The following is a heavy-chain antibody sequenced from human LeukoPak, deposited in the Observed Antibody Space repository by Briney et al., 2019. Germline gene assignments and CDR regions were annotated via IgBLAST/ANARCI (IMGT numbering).Heavy chain of an antibody. CDR1: GFTFSSYE. D-gene: IGHD5-18*01. CDR2: ISSSGSTI. V-gene: IGHV3-48*03. Sequence: GGSLRLSCAASGFTFSSYEMSWVRQAPGKGLEWVSYISSSGSTIYYADSVKGRFTISRDNAKNSLYLQMNSLRAEDTAVYYCALSPRGYSYGSPFDYWGQGTLVTVSS. CDR3: ALSPRGYSYGSPFDY. J-gene: IGHJ4*02.